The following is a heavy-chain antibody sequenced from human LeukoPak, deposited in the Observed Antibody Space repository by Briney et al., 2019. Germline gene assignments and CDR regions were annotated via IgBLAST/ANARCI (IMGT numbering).Heavy chain of an antibody. V-gene: IGHV3-30*18. CDR1: GFTFSSYG. Sequence: GGSLRLSCAASGFTFSSYGMHWVRQAPGKGLEWVAVISYDGSNKYSADSVKGRFTISRDNSKNTLYLQMNSLRAEDTAVYYCAKDRRDTAMARGYYFDYWGQGTLVTVSS. CDR2: ISYDGSNK. J-gene: IGHJ4*02. D-gene: IGHD5-18*01. CDR3: AKDRRDTAMARGYYFDY.